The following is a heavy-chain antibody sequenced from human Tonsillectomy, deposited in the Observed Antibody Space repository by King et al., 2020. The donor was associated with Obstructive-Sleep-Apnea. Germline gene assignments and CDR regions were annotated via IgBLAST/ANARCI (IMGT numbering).Heavy chain of an antibody. Sequence: QLQESGPGLVTPSQTLSLTCTVSGGSISSGNYYWSWIRQPPGKGLEWIGDISYSGSTYYNSSLKSRVTISIDPSKNQFSLKLSSVTAADTAVYYCARVSDQLLSWVDYWGPGTLVTVSS. CDR1: GGSISSGNYY. CDR3: ARVSDQLLSWVDY. J-gene: IGHJ4*02. CDR2: ISYSGST. V-gene: IGHV4-30-4*01. D-gene: IGHD2-2*01.